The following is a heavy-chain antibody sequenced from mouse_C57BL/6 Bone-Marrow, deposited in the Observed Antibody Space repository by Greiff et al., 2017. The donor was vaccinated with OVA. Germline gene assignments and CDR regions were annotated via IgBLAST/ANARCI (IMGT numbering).Heavy chain of an antibody. CDR2: ISSGGSYT. CDR3: ARLITTLVAYYAMDY. Sequence: EVMLVESGGDLVKPGGSLKLSCAASGFTFSSYGMSWVRQTPDKRLEWVATISSGGSYTYYPDSVKGRFTISRDNAKNTLYLQMSSLKSEDTSMYYCARLITTLVAYYAMDYWGQGTSVTVSS. V-gene: IGHV5-6*01. CDR1: GFTFSSYG. J-gene: IGHJ4*01. D-gene: IGHD1-1*01.